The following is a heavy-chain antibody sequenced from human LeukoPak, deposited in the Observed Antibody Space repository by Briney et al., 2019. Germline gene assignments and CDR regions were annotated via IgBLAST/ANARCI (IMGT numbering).Heavy chain of an antibody. CDR2: IWYDGSNK. J-gene: IGHJ4*02. Sequence: GGSLRLSGAASGFTFSSYGMHWVRQAPGTGLEWVAVIWYDGSNKYYADSVKGRFTISRDNSKNTLYLQMNSLRAEDTAVYYRARDGDPTTVTPDYWGQGTLVTVSS. V-gene: IGHV3-33*01. CDR1: GFTFSSYG. D-gene: IGHD4-17*01. CDR3: ARDGDPTTVTPDY.